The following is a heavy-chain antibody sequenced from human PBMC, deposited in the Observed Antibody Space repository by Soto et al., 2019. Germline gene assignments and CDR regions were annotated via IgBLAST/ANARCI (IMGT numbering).Heavy chain of an antibody. CDR3: ARAESGWWKDAFAI. V-gene: IGHV3-30-3*01. Sequence: QVQVVESGGGVVQPGRSLRLSCAASGFTFSSYAMHWVRQAPGKGLEWVAVISYDGSNKYYADSVKGRFTISRDNSKNTLYLQMNSLRVEDTAVYYCARAESGWWKDAFAIWGQGTMVTVSS. CDR2: ISYDGSNK. CDR1: GFTFSSYA. D-gene: IGHD6-19*01. J-gene: IGHJ3*02.